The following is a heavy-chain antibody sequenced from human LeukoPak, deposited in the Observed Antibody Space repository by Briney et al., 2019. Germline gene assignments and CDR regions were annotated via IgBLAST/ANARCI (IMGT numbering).Heavy chain of an antibody. J-gene: IGHJ4*02. D-gene: IGHD3-22*01. CDR2: ISAYNGNT. Sequence: ASVKVSCKASGYTFTSYGISWVRQAPGQGLEWMGWISAYNGNTNYAQKLQGRVTMTTDTSTSTAYMELRSLRSDDTAVYYCARDNSGYYLGYFDYWGQGTLVTVSS. CDR1: GYTFTSYG. CDR3: ARDNSGYYLGYFDY. V-gene: IGHV1-18*01.